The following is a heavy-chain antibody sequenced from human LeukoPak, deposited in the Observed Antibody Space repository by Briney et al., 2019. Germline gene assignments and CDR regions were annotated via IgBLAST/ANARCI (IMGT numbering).Heavy chain of an antibody. V-gene: IGHV4-59*01. CDR2: IYYSGST. J-gene: IGHJ4*02. Sequence: SETLSLTCTVSGGSISSYYWSWIRQPPGKGLKWIGYIYYSGSTNYNPSLKSRVTISVDTSKNQFSLKLSSVTAADTAVYYCASRVKYSSGWYIDYWGQGTLVTVSS. CDR3: ASRVKYSSGWYIDY. D-gene: IGHD6-19*01. CDR1: GGSISSYY.